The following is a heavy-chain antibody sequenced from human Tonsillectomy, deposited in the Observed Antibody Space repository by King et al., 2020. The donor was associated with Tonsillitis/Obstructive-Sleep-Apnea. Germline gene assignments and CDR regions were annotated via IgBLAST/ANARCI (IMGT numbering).Heavy chain of an antibody. V-gene: IGHV3-30*04. Sequence: VQLVESGGGVVQPGRSLRLSCAASGFTFSSYAMHCVRQAPGKGLEWVAVISYDGSNKYYADSVKGRFTISRDNSKNTLYLQMNSLRAEDTAVYYCARDSTVTQFDYWGQGTLVTVSS. CDR3: ARDSTVTQFDY. D-gene: IGHD4-17*01. CDR2: ISYDGSNK. CDR1: GFTFSSYA. J-gene: IGHJ4*02.